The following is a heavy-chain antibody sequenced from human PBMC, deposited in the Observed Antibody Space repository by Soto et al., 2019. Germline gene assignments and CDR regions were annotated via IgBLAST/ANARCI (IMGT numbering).Heavy chain of an antibody. D-gene: IGHD1-26*01. V-gene: IGHV3-23*01. CDR2: ISGSGVSK. J-gene: IGHJ4*02. CDR1: GFILSSSA. CDR3: AKDRSPGATTWNVY. Sequence: PEGSLRLSCVVSGFILSSSAMIWVRQAPGKGLEWVSTISGSGVSKYYADSVKCRFTISRDNSNNTVSLQMNSLRAEDAAVYYCAKDRSPGATTWNVYWGQGTLVTVSS.